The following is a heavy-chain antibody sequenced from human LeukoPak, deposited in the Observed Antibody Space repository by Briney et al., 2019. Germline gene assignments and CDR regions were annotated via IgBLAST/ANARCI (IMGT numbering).Heavy chain of an antibody. CDR3: ARTLRDYDFWRGFDY. D-gene: IGHD3-3*01. Sequence: SVKVSCKASGGSSAISWVRQAPGQGLEWMGRIIPIIGIPNYAQKFQGRVTITADESTSTAYMELSSLRSEDTAVYYCARTLRDYDFWRGFDYWGQGTLVTVSS. J-gene: IGHJ4*02. CDR2: IIPIIGIP. CDR1: GGSSA. V-gene: IGHV1-69*04.